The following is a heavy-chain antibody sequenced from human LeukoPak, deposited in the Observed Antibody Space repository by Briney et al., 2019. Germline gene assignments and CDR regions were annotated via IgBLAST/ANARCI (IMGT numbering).Heavy chain of an antibody. D-gene: IGHD1-7*01. V-gene: IGHV3-7*03. J-gene: IGHJ4*02. Sequence: GGTLRLSCAASGFTFSSYWMSWVRQAPGKGLEWVANIKQDGSEKYYVDSVKGRFTISRDNAKNSLYLQMNSLRADDTAAYYCAKDRDWNYDWLPDFDYWGQGTLVTVSS. CDR3: AKDRDWNYDWLPDFDY. CDR1: GFTFSSYW. CDR2: IKQDGSEK.